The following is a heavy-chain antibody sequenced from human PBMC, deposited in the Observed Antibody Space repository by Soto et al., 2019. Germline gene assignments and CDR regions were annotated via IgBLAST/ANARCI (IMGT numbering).Heavy chain of an antibody. D-gene: IGHD3-3*01. CDR3: ASVLDYDFWSGSLGGMDV. V-gene: IGHV1-8*01. Sequence: GASVKVSCKASGYTFTSYDINWVRQATGQGLEWMGWMNPNSGNTGYAQKFQGRVTMTRNTSISTAYMELSSLRSEDTAVYYCASVLDYDFWSGSLGGMDVWGQGTTVTVSS. J-gene: IGHJ6*02. CDR2: MNPNSGNT. CDR1: GYTFTSYD.